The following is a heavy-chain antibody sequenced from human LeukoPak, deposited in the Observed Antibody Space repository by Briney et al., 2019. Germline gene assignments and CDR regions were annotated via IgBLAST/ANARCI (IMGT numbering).Heavy chain of an antibody. J-gene: IGHJ4*02. CDR2: ISGSGGST. Sequence: GGSLRLSCAASGFTFSSYAMSWVRQAPGKGLEWVSAISGSGGSTYYADSVKGRFTTSRDNSKNTLYLQMNSLRAEDTAVYYCAKDGDRILLYYFDYWGQGTLVTVSS. D-gene: IGHD2-15*01. CDR3: AKDGDRILLYYFDY. V-gene: IGHV3-23*01. CDR1: GFTFSSYA.